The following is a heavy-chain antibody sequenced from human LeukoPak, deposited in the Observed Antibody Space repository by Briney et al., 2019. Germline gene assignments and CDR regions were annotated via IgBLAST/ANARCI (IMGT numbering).Heavy chain of an antibody. CDR2: IYYSGST. D-gene: IGHD1-7*01. CDR3: ARLRWNYVSY. CDR1: GGSISSSSYY. J-gene: IGHJ4*02. V-gene: IGHV4-39*01. Sequence: SETLSLTCTVSGGSISSSSYYWGWIRQPPGKGLEWIGSIYYSGSTYYNPSLKSRVTISVDTSKNQFSLKLSSVTAADTAVYCCARLRWNYVSYWGQGTLVTVSS.